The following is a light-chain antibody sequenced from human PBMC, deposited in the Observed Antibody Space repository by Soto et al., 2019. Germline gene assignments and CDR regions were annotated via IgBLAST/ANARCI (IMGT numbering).Light chain of an antibody. CDR1: QSVSSN. CDR2: GAS. J-gene: IGKJ1*01. CDR3: QQYNNWPPRT. Sequence: EIVMTQSPATLSVSPGERATLSCRASQSVSSNLAWYQQKPGQAPRLLIYGASTRATGIPARFSGSGSGTEFTLTISSLQSEDFAVYYCQQYNNWPPRTFGQGTKVEIQ. V-gene: IGKV3-15*01.